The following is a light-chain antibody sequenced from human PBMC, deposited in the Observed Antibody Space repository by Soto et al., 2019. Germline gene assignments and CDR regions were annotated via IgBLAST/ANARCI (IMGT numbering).Light chain of an antibody. Sequence: QLVLTQPPSVSGAPGQTVTISCTGTSSNIGAGYDVHWYQHLPGTAPKLLISEFTKRPSGVPDRFSGSKSGTSASLAITGLQAGDEAHYYCQSYDSRLSVIFGGGTKLTVL. CDR2: EFT. V-gene: IGLV1-40*01. J-gene: IGLJ2*01. CDR1: SSNIGAGYD. CDR3: QSYDSRLSVI.